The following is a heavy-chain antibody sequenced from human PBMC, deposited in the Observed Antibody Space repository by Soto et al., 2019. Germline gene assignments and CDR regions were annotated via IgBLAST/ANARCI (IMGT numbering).Heavy chain of an antibody. CDR2: IILPFGTP. CDR1: GTTFSNFA. CDR3: VRGPDYEGYFDY. J-gene: IGHJ4*02. V-gene: IGHV1-69*12. Sequence: QVRLVQSGAEVKKTESSVKVSCEASGTTFSNFAIGWVRQAPGQGLEWMGGIILPFGTPTYAQKFQGRVTISAEESMTTVYMELRGLRSGDTAVYYCVRGPDYEGYFDYWGQGTLVTVSS. D-gene: IGHD3-22*01.